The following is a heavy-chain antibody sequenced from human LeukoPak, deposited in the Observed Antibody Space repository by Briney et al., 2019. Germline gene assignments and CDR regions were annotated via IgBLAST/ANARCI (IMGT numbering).Heavy chain of an antibody. J-gene: IGHJ4*02. CDR2: IRFDGSNK. CDR1: GFTFSNYG. Sequence: GGSLRLSCAASGFTFSNYGMHWVRQAPGEGLEWVTFIRFDGSNKYYAASVKGRFTISRDNSKNTLYLQLNSLRTEDTAVYYYAKGFSGKFDYWGQGTLVTVSS. D-gene: IGHD1-26*01. V-gene: IGHV3-30*02. CDR3: AKGFSGKFDY.